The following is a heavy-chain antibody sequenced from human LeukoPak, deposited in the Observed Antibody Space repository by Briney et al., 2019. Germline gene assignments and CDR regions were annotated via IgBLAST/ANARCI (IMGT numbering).Heavy chain of an antibody. D-gene: IGHD5-18*01. CDR2: INPNSGGT. CDR1: GYTFTGYY. J-gene: IGHJ4*02. CDR3: AREVDTAMVTWVDY. Sequence: ASVKVSCKASGYTFTGYYMHWVRQAPGQGLEWVGWINPNSGGTNYAQKFQGRVTMTRDTSISTAYMELSRLRSDDTAVYYCAREVDTAMVTWVDYWGQGTLVTVSS. V-gene: IGHV1-2*02.